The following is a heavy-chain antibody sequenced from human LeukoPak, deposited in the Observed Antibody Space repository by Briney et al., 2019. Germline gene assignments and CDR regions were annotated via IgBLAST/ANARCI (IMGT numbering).Heavy chain of an antibody. D-gene: IGHD3-9*01. CDR1: GGSISTFY. CDR2: IDYSGSA. V-gene: IGHV4-59*01. J-gene: IGHJ6*02. Sequence: TSETLSLTCTVSGGSISTFYWSWVRQPPGKGLEYIGYIDYSGSANYNPSLKSRVTISVDTFKNQFSLKLSSVTAADTAIYYCARWRYLDVWGQGTTVTVSS. CDR3: ARWRYLDV.